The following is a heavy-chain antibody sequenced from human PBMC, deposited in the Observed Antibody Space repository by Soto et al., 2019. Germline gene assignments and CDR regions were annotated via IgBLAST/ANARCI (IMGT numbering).Heavy chain of an antibody. Sequence: EVQLVESGGGLVQPGGSLRLSCAASGFTFSSYWMHWVRQAPGKGLVWVSRINSDGSSTNYADSVKGRFTISRDNAKNTLYLNMNSLRAEDTAVYYCARGASLNRYFDLWGRGTLVTVSS. J-gene: IGHJ2*01. V-gene: IGHV3-74*01. CDR1: GFTFSSYW. CDR2: INSDGSST. CDR3: ARGASLNRYFDL.